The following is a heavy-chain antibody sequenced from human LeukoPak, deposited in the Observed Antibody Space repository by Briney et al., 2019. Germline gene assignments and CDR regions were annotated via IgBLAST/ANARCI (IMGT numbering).Heavy chain of an antibody. CDR1: GYTFTGYY. CDR3: ARGRRYYDSSGYYIY. CDR2: INPNSGGT. V-gene: IGHV1-2*02. J-gene: IGHJ4*02. D-gene: IGHD3-22*01. Sequence: RASVKVSCKASGYTFTGYYMHWVRQAPGQGLEWMGWINPNSGGTNYAQKFQGRVTMTRDTSISTAYMELSRLRSDDTAVYYCARGRRYYDSSGYYIYWGQGTLVTVSS.